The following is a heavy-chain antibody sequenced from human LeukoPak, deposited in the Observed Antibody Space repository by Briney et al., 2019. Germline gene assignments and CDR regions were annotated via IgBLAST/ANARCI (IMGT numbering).Heavy chain of an antibody. CDR1: GGTFSSYA. CDR3: ARDTPDYDILTGTDQYYYYGMDV. Sequence: ASVKVSCKASGGTFSSYAISWVRQAPGQGLEWMGGIIPIFGTANYAQKFQGRVTITADESTSTAYMELSSLRSEDTAEYYCARDTPDYDILTGTDQYYYYGMDVWGQGTTVTVSS. CDR2: IIPIFGTA. D-gene: IGHD3-9*01. V-gene: IGHV1-69*01. J-gene: IGHJ6*02.